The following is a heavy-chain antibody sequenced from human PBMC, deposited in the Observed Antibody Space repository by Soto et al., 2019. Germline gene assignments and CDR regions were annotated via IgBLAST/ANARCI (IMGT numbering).Heavy chain of an antibody. D-gene: IGHD6-13*01. Sequence: SETLSLTCTVSGASISNYYWSWIRQPAGKGLEWIGRIYASGNTNYNPSLKSRVTMSVDTSKNQFSLDLNSVTAADTAVYYCARESRSAAGTVEYWGQGTLVTVSS. V-gene: IGHV4-4*07. CDR3: ARESRSAAGTVEY. J-gene: IGHJ4*02. CDR1: GASISNYY. CDR2: IYASGNT.